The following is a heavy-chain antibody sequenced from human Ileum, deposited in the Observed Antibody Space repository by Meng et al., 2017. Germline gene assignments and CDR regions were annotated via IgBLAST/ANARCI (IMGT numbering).Heavy chain of an antibody. CDR3: ARDPGYGSFDI. CDR2: INQDESLQ. Sequence: GGSLRLSCVASGFTFTDYWMTWVRQFPGKALELVANINQDESLQSYLDSVEGRFTVSRDNARNSFFLQMNSLTAEDTALYYCARDPGYGSFDIWGRGTLVTVSS. CDR1: GFTFTDYW. D-gene: IGHD5-18*01. V-gene: IGHV3-7*01. J-gene: IGHJ3*02.